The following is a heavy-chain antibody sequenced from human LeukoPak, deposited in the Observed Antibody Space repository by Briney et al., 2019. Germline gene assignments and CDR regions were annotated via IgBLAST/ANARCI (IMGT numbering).Heavy chain of an antibody. V-gene: IGHV3-48*03. J-gene: IGHJ4*02. D-gene: IGHD5-24*01. Sequence: PGGSLRLSCAASGFTFSSYEMNWVRQAPGKGLEWVSYISSSGSTIYYADSVKGRFTISRDNAKNSLYLQMNSLRAEDTAAYYCAREGSAYRDGYNFDYWGQGTLVTVSS. CDR2: ISSSGSTI. CDR3: AREGSAYRDGYNFDY. CDR1: GFTFSSYE.